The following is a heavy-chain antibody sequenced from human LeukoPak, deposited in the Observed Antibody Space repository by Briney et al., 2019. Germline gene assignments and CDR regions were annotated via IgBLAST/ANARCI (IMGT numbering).Heavy chain of an antibody. CDR2: INHSGST. Sequence: PSETLALTCAVYGGSFSGYDWSWIRQPPGKGLEWIGEINHSGSTNYNPALKSRGTISVDTHKNQFSLRLRSVTAADTAVYYCPRKRRSYSSSWNFDYWRQGTLVTVSS. CDR1: GGSFSGYD. V-gene: IGHV4-34*01. D-gene: IGHD6-13*01. J-gene: IGHJ4*02. CDR3: PRKRRSYSSSWNFDY.